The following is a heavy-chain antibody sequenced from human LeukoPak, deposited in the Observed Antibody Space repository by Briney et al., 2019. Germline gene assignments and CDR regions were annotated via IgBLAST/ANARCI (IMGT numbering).Heavy chain of an antibody. V-gene: IGHV4-59*08. D-gene: IGHD3-16*01. CDR1: GGSISGYY. CDR3: ARHMPAGFGY. J-gene: IGHJ4*02. Sequence: PSETLSLICTVSGGSISGYYLSWIRQPPGKGLEWIGYIYSSGNTDYNPSLESRVTMSVDTSKNHFSLKLRSVTAADTAVYYCARHMPAGFGYWGQGALVTVSS. CDR2: IYSSGNT.